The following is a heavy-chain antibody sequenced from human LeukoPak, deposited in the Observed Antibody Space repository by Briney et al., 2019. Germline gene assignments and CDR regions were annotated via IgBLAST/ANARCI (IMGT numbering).Heavy chain of an antibody. Sequence: GGSLRLSCAASGFTFSSYAMSWVRQAPGKGLEWVSAISGSGGSTYSADSVKGRFTISRENSKNTLYLQMNSLRAEDTAVYYCAKGLSYSKYYDFWSGSGTFDYWGQGTLVTVSS. J-gene: IGHJ4*02. D-gene: IGHD3-3*01. CDR3: AKGLSYSKYYDFWSGSGTFDY. CDR2: ISGSGGST. V-gene: IGHV3-23*01. CDR1: GFTFSSYA.